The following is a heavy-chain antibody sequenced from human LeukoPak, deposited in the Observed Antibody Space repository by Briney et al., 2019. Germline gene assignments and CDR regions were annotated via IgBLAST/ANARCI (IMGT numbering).Heavy chain of an antibody. CDR1: GGSISNYY. V-gene: IGHV4-59*01. D-gene: IGHD3-22*01. CDR2: IYYSGST. Sequence: PSETLSLTCTVSGGSISNYYWSWIRQPPGKGLEWIGSIYYSGSTTYNPSLKSRATISVDTSKNQFSLKLSSVTAADTAVYYCARGTMMVGPWGQGTLVTVSS. J-gene: IGHJ5*02. CDR3: ARGTMMVGP.